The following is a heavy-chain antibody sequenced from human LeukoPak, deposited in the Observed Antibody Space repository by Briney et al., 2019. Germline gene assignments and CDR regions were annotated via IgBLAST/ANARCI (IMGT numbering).Heavy chain of an antibody. Sequence: GGSLRLSCAASGFTFSAYVMTWVRQAPGKGLEWVSAISSSGGSTYYADSVKGRFTISRDNSKNTLYLKMNSLRAEDTALYYCAKEKGFSSPYYYYYMDVWGKGTTVTVSS. D-gene: IGHD6-13*01. V-gene: IGHV3-23*01. J-gene: IGHJ6*03. CDR1: GFTFSAYV. CDR3: AKEKGFSSPYYYYYMDV. CDR2: ISSSGGST.